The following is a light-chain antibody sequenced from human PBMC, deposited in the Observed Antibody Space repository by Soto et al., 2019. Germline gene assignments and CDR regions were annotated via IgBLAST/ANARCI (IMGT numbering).Light chain of an antibody. CDR1: QSVSSN. CDR3: QQYNNWPPWT. Sequence: EIVMTQSPATLSVSPGERATLSCRASQSVSSNLAWYQQKPGQAPRLLIYGASTRATGIPARFSGSRSGTEFTLIISSLQSEDFAVYYCQQYNNWPPWTFGQGTKVEIK. J-gene: IGKJ1*01. CDR2: GAS. V-gene: IGKV3-15*01.